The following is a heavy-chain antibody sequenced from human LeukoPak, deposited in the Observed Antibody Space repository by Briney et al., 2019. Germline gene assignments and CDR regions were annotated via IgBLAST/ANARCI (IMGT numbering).Heavy chain of an antibody. Sequence: PSETLSLTCAVYDGSFSGYYWSWIRQPPGKGLEWIGEINHSGSTSYSPSLRSRVTISVDTSKKKFSLRPSSVTAADTAVYYCASSPSHYDTRTYRPSQVSSWGQGTLVTVSS. CDR3: ASSPSHYDTRTYRPSQVSS. V-gene: IGHV4-34*01. CDR1: DGSFSGYY. J-gene: IGHJ4*02. CDR2: INHSGST. D-gene: IGHD3-22*01.